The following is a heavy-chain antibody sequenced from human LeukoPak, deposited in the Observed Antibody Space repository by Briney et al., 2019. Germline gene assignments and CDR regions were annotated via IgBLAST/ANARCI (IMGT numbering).Heavy chain of an antibody. CDR2: ISYDGSNK. D-gene: IGHD6-19*01. CDR1: GFTFSSYA. CDR3: AKDLYSSGWYPYYFDY. V-gene: IGHV3-30*04. J-gene: IGHJ4*02. Sequence: GGSLRLSCAASGFTFSSYAMHWVRQAPGKGLEWVAVISYDGSNKYYADSVKGRFTISRDNSKNTLYLQMNSLRAEDTAVYYCAKDLYSSGWYPYYFDYWGQGTLVTVSS.